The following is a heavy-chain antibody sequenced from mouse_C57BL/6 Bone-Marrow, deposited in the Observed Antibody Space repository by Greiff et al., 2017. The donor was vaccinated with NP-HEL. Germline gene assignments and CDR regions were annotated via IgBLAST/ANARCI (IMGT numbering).Heavy chain of an antibody. J-gene: IGHJ3*01. CDR3: ARNCGNYVGTWFAY. V-gene: IGHV1-64*01. CDR2: IHPNSGST. D-gene: IGHD2-1*01. Sequence: QVQLQQPGAELVKPGASVKLSCKASGYTFTSYWMHWVKQRPGQGLEWIGMIHPNSGSTNYNEKFKSKATLTVDKSSSTAYMQLSSLTSEDSAVYYCARNCGNYVGTWFAYWGQGTLVTVSA. CDR1: GYTFTSYW.